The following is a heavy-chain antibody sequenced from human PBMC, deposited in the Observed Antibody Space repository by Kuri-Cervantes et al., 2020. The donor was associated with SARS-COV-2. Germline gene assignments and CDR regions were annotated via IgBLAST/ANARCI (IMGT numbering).Heavy chain of an antibody. J-gene: IGHJ4*02. CDR3: TTLIDY. V-gene: IGHV3-30-3*01. Sequence: SCKASGGTFSSYAMHWVRQAPGKGLEWVAVISYDGSNKYYADSVKGRFTISRDNSKNTLYLQMNSLKTEDTAVYYCTTLIDYWGQGALVTVSS. CDR2: ISYDGSNK. CDR1: GGTFSSYA.